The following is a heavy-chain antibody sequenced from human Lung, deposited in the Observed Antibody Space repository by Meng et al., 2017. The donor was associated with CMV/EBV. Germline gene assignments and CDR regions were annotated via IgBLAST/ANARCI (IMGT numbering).Heavy chain of an antibody. D-gene: IGHD3-10*01. V-gene: IGHV3-48*03. CDR2: ITSFGSTI. CDR1: AFTFSSYE. CDR3: AREDYGSGSLSD. Sequence: GGSXRLXCAASAFTFSSYEMNWVRQAPGKGLEWVSYITSFGSTIHYADSVKGRLTISRDNAKNLLFLQMNSLRAEDTGVYYCAREDYGSGSLSDWGQGTMVTVSS. J-gene: IGHJ4*02.